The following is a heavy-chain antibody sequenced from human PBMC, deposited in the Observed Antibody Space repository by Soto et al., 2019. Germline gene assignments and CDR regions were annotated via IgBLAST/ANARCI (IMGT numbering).Heavy chain of an antibody. V-gene: IGHV3-48*02. Sequence: EVPLVESGGGLVKRGGSVRLSCAASGFTLSIYSMNWVRQAPRKGLEWVSYISGNGNSIYYADSVKGRFTISRDNAKNSLYLQRNSLRDEDTAVYYCARGFDLQYGMDVWGQGTTVTVSS. CDR2: ISGNGNSI. D-gene: IGHD3-10*01. CDR1: GFTLSIYS. CDR3: ARGFDLQYGMDV. J-gene: IGHJ6*02.